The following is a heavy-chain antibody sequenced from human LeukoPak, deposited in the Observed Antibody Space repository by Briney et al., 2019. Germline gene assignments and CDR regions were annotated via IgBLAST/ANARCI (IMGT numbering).Heavy chain of an antibody. CDR2: ISGGGGNT. D-gene: IGHD2-21*01. Sequence: GGSLRLSCAVSGFAFHNYTMRWVRHAPGKGLEWVSGISGGGGNTYYADAAKGRFTISRDNSKPTLYLQMSSLRADDTAIYSCAKFETPDPRDCGGDCYLYGWGRRTPVS. V-gene: IGHV3-23*01. J-gene: IGHJ2*01. CDR3: AKFETPDPRDCGGDCYLYG. CDR1: GFAFHNYT.